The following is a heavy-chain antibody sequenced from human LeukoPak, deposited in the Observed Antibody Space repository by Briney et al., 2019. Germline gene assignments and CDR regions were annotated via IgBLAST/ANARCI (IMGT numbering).Heavy chain of an antibody. D-gene: IGHD3-3*01. CDR2: LYFSGSN. CDR3: ARSYDTNFDY. Sequence: PSETLSLTCTVSGGSIRSYYWSWIRQPPGKGLEWMGYLYFSGSNCYNPSLKSRVTISVDRSKNQFSLKLSSVAAADTAVYYCARSYDTNFDYWGQGTLVTVSS. CDR1: GGSIRSYY. V-gene: IGHV4-59*01. J-gene: IGHJ4*02.